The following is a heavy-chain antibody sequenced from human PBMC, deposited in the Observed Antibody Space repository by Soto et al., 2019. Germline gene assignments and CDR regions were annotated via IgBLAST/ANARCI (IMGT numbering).Heavy chain of an antibody. CDR2: IYYSGST. V-gene: IGHV4-59*08. CDR3: ARHEATAIRSFDY. CDR1: GGSISSYY. J-gene: IGHJ4*02. Sequence: SETLCLTCTVSGGSISSYYWSWIRQPPGKGLEWIGYIYYSGSTNYNPSLKSRLTISVDTSKNQFSLKLSSATAADTAVYYCARHEATAIRSFDYWGQGTLVTVS. D-gene: IGHD2-21*02.